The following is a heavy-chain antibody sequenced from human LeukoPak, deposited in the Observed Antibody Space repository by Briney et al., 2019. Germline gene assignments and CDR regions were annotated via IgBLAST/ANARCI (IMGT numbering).Heavy chain of an antibody. J-gene: IGHJ3*02. Sequence: PSETLSLTCTASGGSISSYYWSWIRQPPGKGLEWIGYIYYSGSINYNPSLKSRLTISVDTSKNQFSLKLSSVTAADTAVYYCARVRGYSYGDLFVEDAFDIWGQGTMVTVSS. V-gene: IGHV4-59*01. CDR3: ARVRGYSYGDLFVEDAFDI. CDR1: GGSISSYY. D-gene: IGHD5-18*01. CDR2: IYYSGSI.